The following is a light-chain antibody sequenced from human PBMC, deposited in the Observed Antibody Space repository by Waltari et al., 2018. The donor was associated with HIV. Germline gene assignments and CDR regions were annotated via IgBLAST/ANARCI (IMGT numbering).Light chain of an antibody. V-gene: IGLV1-47*01. CDR3: ASWDDSLSGLV. CDR1: SSNIGVTY. CDR2: RNN. J-gene: IGLJ2*01. Sequence: SVLTQPPSASGTPGQRVTISCSGSSSNIGVTYVYWYQQLPGPTPKLLIQRNNQRPSGVPDRFSGSKSGTSASLAISGLRSEDEADYYCASWDDSLSGLVFGGGTKLTVL.